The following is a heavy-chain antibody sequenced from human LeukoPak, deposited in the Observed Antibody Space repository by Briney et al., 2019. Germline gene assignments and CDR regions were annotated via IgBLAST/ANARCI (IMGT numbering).Heavy chain of an antibody. Sequence: ASVKVSCKASGYTFTSYGISWVRQAPGQGLEWMGWISAYNGNTNYAQKLQGRVTMTTDTSTSTAYMELRSLRSDDTAVYYCARGHKGYSSGWYIDYWGQGTLVTVSS. CDR2: ISAYNGNT. CDR3: ARGHKGYSSGWYIDY. V-gene: IGHV1-18*01. D-gene: IGHD6-19*01. J-gene: IGHJ4*02. CDR1: GYTFTSYG.